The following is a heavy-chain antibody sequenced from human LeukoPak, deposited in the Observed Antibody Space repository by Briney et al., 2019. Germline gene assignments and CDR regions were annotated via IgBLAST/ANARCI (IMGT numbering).Heavy chain of an antibody. V-gene: IGHV3-23*01. Sequence: GGSLRLSCAASGITFSSYGMSWVRQAPGKGLEWVSGISGSGGSTYYADSVKGRFTISRDNSKNTLYLQMNSLRAEDTALYYCAKGGAVSSKSITMVRGTRRYYYYMDVWGKGTTVTISS. J-gene: IGHJ6*03. CDR1: GITFSSYG. D-gene: IGHD3-10*01. CDR2: ISGSGGST. CDR3: AKGGAVSSKSITMVRGTRRYYYYMDV.